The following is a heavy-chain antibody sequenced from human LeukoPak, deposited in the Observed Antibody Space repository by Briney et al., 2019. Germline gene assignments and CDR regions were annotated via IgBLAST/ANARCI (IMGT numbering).Heavy chain of an antibody. CDR2: IRSNSDGGTI. D-gene: IGHD3-22*01. V-gene: IGHV3-15*01. Sequence: GGSLRLSCAASGFTFSSYWMSWVRQAPGKGLEWVGRIRSNSDGGTIDYAAPVKGRFTLSRDDSKTTLYLQMNSLQTEDTAVYYCATDFYDSTWGQGTLVTVSS. J-gene: IGHJ5*02. CDR1: GFTFSSYW. CDR3: ATDFYDST.